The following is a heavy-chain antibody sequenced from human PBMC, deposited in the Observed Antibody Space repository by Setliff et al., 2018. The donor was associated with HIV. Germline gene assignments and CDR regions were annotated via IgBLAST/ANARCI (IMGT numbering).Heavy chain of an antibody. D-gene: IGHD3-3*01. CDR3: APGEGVASTYYHD. V-gene: IGHV4-59*02. J-gene: IGHJ4*01. Sequence: SSETLSLTCTVSDDSVSTFYWNWIRQPPGKGLEWIGFIHHTGSTVSNPSLKGRVTILMDLSRNQLSLHLASVTTADTAVYFCAPGEGVASTYYHDWGQGTQVTVSS. CDR2: IHHTGST. CDR1: DDSVSTFY.